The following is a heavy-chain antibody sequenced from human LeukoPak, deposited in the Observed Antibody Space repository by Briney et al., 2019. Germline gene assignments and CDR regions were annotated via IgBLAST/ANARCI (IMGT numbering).Heavy chain of an antibody. V-gene: IGHV3-7*01. J-gene: IGHJ4*02. D-gene: IGHD2-8*02. CDR1: GSTFSRDW. CDR2: VKQDGIET. CDR3: ARDGTGFDY. Sequence: GGSLRLSCVASGSTFSRDWMSWVRQAPGKGLEWVASVKQDGIETQYVDSVKGRFTISRDNAKNSVYLQMNSLRVEDTAVYYCARDGTGFDYWGQGTLVTVSS.